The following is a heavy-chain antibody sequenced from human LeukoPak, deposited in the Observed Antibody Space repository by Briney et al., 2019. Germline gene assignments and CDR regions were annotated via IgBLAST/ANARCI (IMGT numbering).Heavy chain of an antibody. Sequence: PSETLSLTCTVSGDSITNNNCYWGWVRQPPGKGLEWIASIYYSGSSYYNPSLTSRVTMSVDTSKNQFSLKLSSVTAADTAIYYCVRLDYSNFFDYWGQGTLVTVSS. CDR2: IYYSGSS. CDR1: GDSITNNNCY. V-gene: IGHV4-39*07. J-gene: IGHJ4*02. CDR3: VRLDYSNFFDY. D-gene: IGHD4-11*01.